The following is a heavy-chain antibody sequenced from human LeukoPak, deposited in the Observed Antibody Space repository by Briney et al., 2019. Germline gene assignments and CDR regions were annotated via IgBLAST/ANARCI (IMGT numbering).Heavy chain of an antibody. CDR2: ISGSGGST. CDR3: AKAPTTIRGVSLFDY. Sequence: PGGSLRLSCAASGFTFSTYAMTWVRQAPGKGLEWVSAISGSGGSTYYADSVKGRFTISRDNSKNTLYLQMNSLRAEDTAVYYCAKAPTTIRGVSLFDYWGQGTPVTVSS. V-gene: IGHV3-23*01. D-gene: IGHD3-10*01. CDR1: GFTFSTYA. J-gene: IGHJ4*02.